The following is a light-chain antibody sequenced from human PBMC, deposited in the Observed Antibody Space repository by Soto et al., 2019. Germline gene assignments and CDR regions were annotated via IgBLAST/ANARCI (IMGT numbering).Light chain of an antibody. CDR2: EVS. V-gene: IGLV2-14*01. J-gene: IGLJ2*01. CDR1: SSDVGGYNY. Sequence: QSVLTQPASVSASPGQSITISCTGSSSDVGGYNYVSWYQQHPGKAPKLIIYEVSNRPSGVSNRFSGSKSGNTASLTISGLQAEDEADYYCSSFANTITLFGGGTKLTV. CDR3: SSFANTITL.